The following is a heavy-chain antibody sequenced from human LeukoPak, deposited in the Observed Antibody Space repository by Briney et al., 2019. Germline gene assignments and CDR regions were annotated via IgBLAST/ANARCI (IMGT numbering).Heavy chain of an antibody. D-gene: IGHD6-13*01. CDR3: ATPGIAAAGYYFDY. J-gene: IGHJ4*02. Sequence: ESLRLSCTASGSTFSTYPMTWVRQPPGKGLEWIGETNHSGSTNYNPSLKSRVTISVDTSKNQFSLKLSSVTAADTAVYYCATPGIAAAGYYFDYWGQGTLVTVSS. CDR2: TNHSGST. V-gene: IGHV4-34*08. CDR1: GSTFSTYP.